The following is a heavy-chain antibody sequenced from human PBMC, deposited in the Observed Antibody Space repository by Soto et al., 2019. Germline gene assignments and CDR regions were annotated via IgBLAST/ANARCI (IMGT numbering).Heavy chain of an antibody. V-gene: IGHV1-69*08. Sequence: QVQLVQSGAEVKKPGSSVKVSCKASGGTFSSYTISWVRQAHGQGLEWMGRIIPILGIANYAQKFQGRVTITADKSTSTAYMELSSLRSEDTAVYYCARESSSWYGMDVWGQGTTVTVSS. CDR2: IIPILGIA. J-gene: IGHJ6*02. D-gene: IGHD6-13*01. CDR1: GGTFSSYT. CDR3: ARESSSWYGMDV.